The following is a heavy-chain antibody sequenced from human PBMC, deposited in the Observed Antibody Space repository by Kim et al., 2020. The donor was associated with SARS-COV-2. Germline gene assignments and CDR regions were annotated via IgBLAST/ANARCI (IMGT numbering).Heavy chain of an antibody. CDR2: IYYSGST. Sequence: SETLSLTCTVSGGSISSSSYYWGWIRQPPGKGLEWIGSIYYSGSTYYNPSLKSRVTISVDTSKNQFSLKLSSVTAADTAVYYCARHSRGYSDFWSGYESGGGPNWFDPWGQGTLVTVSS. D-gene: IGHD3-3*01. CDR1: GGSISSSSYY. CDR3: ARHSRGYSDFWSGYESGGGPNWFDP. J-gene: IGHJ5*02. V-gene: IGHV4-39*01.